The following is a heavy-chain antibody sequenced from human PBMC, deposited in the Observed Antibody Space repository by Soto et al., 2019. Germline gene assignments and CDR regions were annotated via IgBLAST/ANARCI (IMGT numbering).Heavy chain of an antibody. CDR2: IYRTGVT. D-gene: IGHD3-16*01. CDR3: ATDPGGPPLNRFDS. J-gene: IGHJ5*01. V-gene: IGHV4-4*02. CDR1: GGSFTSNNW. Sequence: PSETLSLTCAVSGGSFTSNNWWTWVRQPPGQGLEWIGEIYRTGVTYYSPSLQSRISISVDTSKNQFSLTLNSVTAADTAVYYCATDPGGPPLNRFDSWGHGALVTVSS.